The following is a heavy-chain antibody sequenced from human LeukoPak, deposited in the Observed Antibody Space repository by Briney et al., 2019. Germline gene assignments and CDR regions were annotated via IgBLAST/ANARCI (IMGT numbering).Heavy chain of an antibody. CDR2: ISSSSSYI. J-gene: IGHJ5*02. V-gene: IGHV3-21*01. CDR3: ARDRVVDYYGSGSPNWFDP. D-gene: IGHD3-10*01. Sequence: PGGSLRLSCAASGFTFSSYSMNWVRQAPGKGLEWVSSISSSSSYIYYADSVKGRSTISRDNAKNSLYLQMNSLRAEDTAVYYCARDRVVDYYGSGSPNWFDPWGQGTLVTVSS. CDR1: GFTFSSYS.